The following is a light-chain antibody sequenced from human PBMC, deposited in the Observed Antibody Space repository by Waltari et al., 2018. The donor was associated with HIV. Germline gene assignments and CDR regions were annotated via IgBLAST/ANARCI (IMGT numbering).Light chain of an antibody. CDR1: TIGTKS. CDR3: QVWDSTSDHLWV. CDR2: DDS. V-gene: IGLV3-21*02. J-gene: IGLJ3*02. Sequence: SYVLTQSPSVPVAPGQTARITCWGNTIGTKSVHWYRQKPGQAPVLVVYDDSDRPSGIPERFSGSNSGNAATLTISKVEVGDEADYFCQVWDSTSDHLWVFGGGSRLTVL.